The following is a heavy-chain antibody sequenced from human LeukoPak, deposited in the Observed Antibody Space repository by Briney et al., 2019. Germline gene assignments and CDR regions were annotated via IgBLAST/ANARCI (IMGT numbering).Heavy chain of an antibody. CDR1: GGSVSSGSYF. CDR2: ISYSGST. J-gene: IGHJ4*02. V-gene: IGHV4-61*01. CDR3: ARSSQRSATLNY. Sequence: PSETLSLTCTVSGGSVSSGSYFWSWIRQSPGKGLEWIGYISYSGSTNYNPSLKSRVTISVDTSKNQFSLKLSSVTAADTAVHYCARSSQRSATLNYWGQGTLVTVSS. D-gene: IGHD6-25*01.